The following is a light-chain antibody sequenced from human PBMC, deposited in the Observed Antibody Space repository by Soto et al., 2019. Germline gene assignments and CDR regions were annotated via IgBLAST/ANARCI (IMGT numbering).Light chain of an antibody. CDR1: QSVDSN. V-gene: IGKV3-11*01. CDR2: DAS. CDR3: QQRKYWPPLT. J-gene: IGKJ5*01. Sequence: ETVLTQSPATLSLSPGERATLSCRASQSVDSNLAWYQQKPGQAPRLLIYDASNRATGIPARFSGSGSGTDLTLTISSLEPEDFEVYYCQQRKYWPPLTFGQGTRLEIK.